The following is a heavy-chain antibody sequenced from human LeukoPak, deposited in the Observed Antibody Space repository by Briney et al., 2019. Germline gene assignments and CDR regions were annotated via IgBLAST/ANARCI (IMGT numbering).Heavy chain of an antibody. CDR1: GVSVSSGSYY. D-gene: IGHD6-13*01. CDR3: ARDEGSSWSFDY. CDR2: IYYSGST. J-gene: IGHJ4*02. V-gene: IGHV4-61*01. Sequence: RSSETLSLTCTVSGVSVSSGSYYWSWIRQPPGKGLEWIGYIYYSGSTNYNPSLKSRVTISVDTSKNQFSLKLSSVTAAGTAVYYCARDEGSSWSFDYWGQGTLVTVSS.